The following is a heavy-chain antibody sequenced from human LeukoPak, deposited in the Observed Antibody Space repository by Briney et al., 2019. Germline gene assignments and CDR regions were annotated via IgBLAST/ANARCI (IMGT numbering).Heavy chain of an antibody. CDR3: ARTAKYYYGSETYYFFDY. Sequence: SETLSLTCTVSGGSISSSSYYWGWIRQPPGKGLEWIGGIYYSGSTYYNPSLKSRVTISLDTSQNQFSLKLTSVTPADTAVYYCARTAKYYYGSETYYFFDYWGQGTLVTVSS. CDR1: GGSISSSSYY. D-gene: IGHD3-10*01. CDR2: IYYSGST. V-gene: IGHV4-39*07. J-gene: IGHJ4*02.